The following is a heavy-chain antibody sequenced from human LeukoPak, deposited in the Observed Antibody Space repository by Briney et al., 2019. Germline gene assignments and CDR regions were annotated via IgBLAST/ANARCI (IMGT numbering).Heavy chain of an antibody. CDR1: GGSFSGYY. CDR2: INHSGST. D-gene: IGHD3-22*01. Sequence: PSETLSLTCAVYGGSFSGYYWSWIRQPPGKGLEWIGEINHSGSTNYNPSLKSRVTISVDTSKNQFSLKLSSVTAADTAVYYCARARGYYDRDLDCWGQGTLVTVSS. J-gene: IGHJ4*02. CDR3: ARARGYYDRDLDC. V-gene: IGHV4-34*01.